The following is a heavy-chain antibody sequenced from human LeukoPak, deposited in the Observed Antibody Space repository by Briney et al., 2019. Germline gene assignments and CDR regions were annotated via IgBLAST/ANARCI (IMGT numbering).Heavy chain of an antibody. Sequence: GGSLRLSCADSGFTFKIYAMFWVRQTPGKGLEYVSAISGSGDTTYYANSVKGRFTISRDNSKNTLYLQMGSLRAEDMAVYYCARGLGYCSRTSCYPDYWGQGTLVTVSP. V-gene: IGHV3-64*01. CDR3: ARGLGYCSRTSCYPDY. D-gene: IGHD2-2*01. CDR1: GFTFKIYA. CDR2: ISGSGDTT. J-gene: IGHJ4*02.